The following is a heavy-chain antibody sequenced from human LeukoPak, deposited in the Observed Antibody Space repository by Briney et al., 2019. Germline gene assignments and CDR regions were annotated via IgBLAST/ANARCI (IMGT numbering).Heavy chain of an antibody. CDR2: ISSSSSTI. J-gene: IGHJ3*02. CDR3: ASPYGDYVRAFDI. CDR1: GFTFSSYS. V-gene: IGHV3-48*04. D-gene: IGHD4-17*01. Sequence: GGSLRLSCAASGFTFSSYSMSWVRQAPGKGLEWVSYISSSSSTIYYADSVKGRFTISRDNAKNSLYLQMNSLRAEDTAVYYCASPYGDYVRAFDIWGQGTMVTVSS.